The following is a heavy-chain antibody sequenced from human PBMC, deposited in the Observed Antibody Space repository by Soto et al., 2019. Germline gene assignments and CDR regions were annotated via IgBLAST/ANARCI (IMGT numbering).Heavy chain of an antibody. D-gene: IGHD3-22*01. CDR2: INHSGST. CDR3: ARGPRYYDSSGYYLDY. Sequence: PSETLSLTCAVYGGSFSGYYWSWIRQPPGKGLEWIGEINHSGSTNYNPSPKSRVTISVDTSKNQFSLKLSSVTAADTAVYYCARGPRYYDSSGYYLDYWGQGTLVTVSS. CDR1: GGSFSGYY. V-gene: IGHV4-34*01. J-gene: IGHJ4*02.